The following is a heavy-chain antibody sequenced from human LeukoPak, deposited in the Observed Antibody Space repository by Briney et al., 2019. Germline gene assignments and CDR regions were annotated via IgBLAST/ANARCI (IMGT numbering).Heavy chain of an antibody. V-gene: IGHV1-18*01. Sequence: ASVKVSCKASGYPFTSYGLTWVRQTPGQGLQWMGWIAAYNGATNYARIFQGRISMTTDTSTNTGYMELRSLTSDDTAVYYCAREDSNSENFWGQGTLVTVSS. CDR3: AREDSNSENF. D-gene: IGHD2/OR15-2a*01. J-gene: IGHJ4*02. CDR1: GYPFTSYG. CDR2: IAAYNGAT.